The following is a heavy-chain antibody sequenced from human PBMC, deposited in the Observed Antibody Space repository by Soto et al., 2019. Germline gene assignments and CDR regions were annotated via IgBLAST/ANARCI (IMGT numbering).Heavy chain of an antibody. D-gene: IGHD6-6*01. CDR1: GFTFSSYG. CDR3: ARAHPLRSSSSNYYYYMDV. J-gene: IGHJ6*03. Sequence: GGSLRLSCAASGFTFSSYGMHWVRQAPGKGLEWVAVIWYDGSNKYYADSVKGRFTISRDNSKNTLYLQMNSLRAEDTAVYYCARAHPLRSSSSNYYYYMDVWGKGTTVTVSS. V-gene: IGHV3-33*01. CDR2: IWYDGSNK.